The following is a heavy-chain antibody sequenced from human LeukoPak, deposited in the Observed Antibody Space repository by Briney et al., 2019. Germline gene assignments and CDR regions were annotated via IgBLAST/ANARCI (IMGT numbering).Heavy chain of an antibody. CDR3: ARHGYSSGWNYAFDI. V-gene: IGHV4-59*08. CDR1: GGSISTYY. CDR2: IYYGGNT. Sequence: PSETLSLTCTVSGGSISTYYWSWIRQPPGKGLEWIGYIYYGGNTNYNPSLRSRVTISVDTSNNRFSLKLSSVTAADTAVYYCARHGYSSGWNYAFDIWGQGTMVTVSS. J-gene: IGHJ3*02. D-gene: IGHD6-19*01.